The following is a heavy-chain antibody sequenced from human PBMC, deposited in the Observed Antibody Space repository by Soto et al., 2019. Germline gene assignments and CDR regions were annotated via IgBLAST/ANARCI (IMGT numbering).Heavy chain of an antibody. CDR2: IYPEDSDT. D-gene: IGHD5-12*01. J-gene: IGHJ4*02. CDR3: ARDRRDGYKRYFEF. Sequence: GESLKISCKASGYSFTSYWIGWVRQMPGKGLELMGIIYPEDSDTRYSPSFRGQVTISADKSISTAYLQWSSLRASDTAMYYCARDRRDGYKRYFEFWGQGNQVTVSS. V-gene: IGHV5-51*01. CDR1: GYSFTSYW.